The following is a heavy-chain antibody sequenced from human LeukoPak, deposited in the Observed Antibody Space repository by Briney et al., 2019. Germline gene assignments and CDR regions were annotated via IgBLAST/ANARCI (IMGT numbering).Heavy chain of an antibody. Sequence: GGSLRLSCAASGFTFSSYWMSWVRQTPQKGLEWVANIKEDGSEKYYVDSVKGRFTISRENTKNSLYLQMNSLRADDTAVYYCARDRLGYSFDYWGQGTLVTVSS. CDR1: GFTFSSYW. CDR2: IKEDGSEK. D-gene: IGHD6-6*01. V-gene: IGHV3-7*04. CDR3: ARDRLGYSFDY. J-gene: IGHJ4*02.